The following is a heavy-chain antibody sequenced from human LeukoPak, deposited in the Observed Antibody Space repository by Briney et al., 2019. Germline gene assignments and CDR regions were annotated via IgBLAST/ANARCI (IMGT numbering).Heavy chain of an antibody. Sequence: ASVKVSCKASGGTFSSYAISWVRQAPGQGLEWMGGIIPIFGTANYAQKFQGRVTITTDESTSTAYMELSSLRSEDTAVYYCARGIDFWSGYPVGYYYYMDVWGKGTTVTVSS. CDR2: IIPIFGTA. D-gene: IGHD3-3*01. CDR3: ARGIDFWSGYPVGYYYYMDV. V-gene: IGHV1-69*05. CDR1: GGTFSSYA. J-gene: IGHJ6*03.